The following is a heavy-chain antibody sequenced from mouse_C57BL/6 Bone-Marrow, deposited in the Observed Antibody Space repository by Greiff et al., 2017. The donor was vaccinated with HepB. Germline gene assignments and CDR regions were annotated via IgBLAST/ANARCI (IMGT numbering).Heavy chain of an antibody. D-gene: IGHD2-2*01. CDR3: TTYLLWLRRTHYFDY. J-gene: IGHJ2*01. Sequence: VQLKQSGAELVRPGASVKLSCTASGFNIKDDYMHWVKQRPEQGLEWIGWIDPENGDTEYASKFQGKATIKADTSSNTAYLQLSSLTSEDTAVYYCTTYLLWLRRTHYFDYWGQGTTLTVSS. CDR2: IDPENGDT. V-gene: IGHV14-4*01. CDR1: GFNIKDDY.